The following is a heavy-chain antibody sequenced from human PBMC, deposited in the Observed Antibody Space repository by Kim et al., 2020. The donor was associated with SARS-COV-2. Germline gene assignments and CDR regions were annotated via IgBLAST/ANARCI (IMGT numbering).Heavy chain of an antibody. J-gene: IGHJ3*02. Sequence: SETLSLTCTVSGGSISSGGYYWSWIRQHPGKGLEWIGYIYYSGSTYYNPSLKSRVTISVDTSKNQFSLKLSSVTAADTAVYYCARGLYCSGGSCYLDAFDIWGKGTMVTVSS. D-gene: IGHD2-15*01. CDR2: IYYSGST. CDR1: GGSISSGGYY. V-gene: IGHV4-31*03. CDR3: ARGLYCSGGSCYLDAFDI.